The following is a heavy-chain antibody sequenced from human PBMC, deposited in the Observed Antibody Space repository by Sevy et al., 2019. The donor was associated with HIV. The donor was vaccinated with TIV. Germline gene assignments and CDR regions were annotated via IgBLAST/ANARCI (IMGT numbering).Heavy chain of an antibody. CDR3: ARNANFFDY. CDR2: IKKDGSEK. V-gene: IGHV3-7*01. CDR1: GFTFSSYW. Sequence: GGSLRLSCAASGFTFSSYWMTWVRQAPGKGLEWVANIKKDGSEKYYVDSVKGRFTISRDNAENSLYMQMNSLRAEDTAVYYCARNANFFDYWGQGALVTVSS. J-gene: IGHJ4*02.